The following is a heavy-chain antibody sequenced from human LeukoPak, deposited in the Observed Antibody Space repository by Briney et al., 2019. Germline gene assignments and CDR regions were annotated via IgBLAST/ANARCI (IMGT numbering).Heavy chain of an antibody. Sequence: PSETLSLTCTVSGGSISSYYWSWIRQPPGKGLEWIGYIYSSGTTNYNPSLKSRVTISVDTSKNQFTLKLSSVTTADTAVYYCARCWDHWGQGTLVTVSS. CDR2: IYSSGTT. CDR1: GGSISSYY. CDR3: ARCWDH. V-gene: IGHV4-59*01. J-gene: IGHJ4*02.